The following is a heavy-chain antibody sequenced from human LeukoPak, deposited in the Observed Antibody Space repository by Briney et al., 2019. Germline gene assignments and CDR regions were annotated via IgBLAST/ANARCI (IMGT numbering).Heavy chain of an antibody. J-gene: IGHJ4*02. CDR1: GGSPRISSSY. D-gene: IGHD3-9*01. CDR3: ASGRYYDILTGYPDY. V-gene: IGHV4-39*01. CDR2: IYYSECI. Sequence: PETLSLTRSVPGGSPRISSSYWGWIRQPPGNGLEWNGSIYYSECIFNNPALKSRVTISVDTSKNQFSLKLSSVTTADTAVYYSASGRYYDILTGYPDYWGQGTLVTVSS.